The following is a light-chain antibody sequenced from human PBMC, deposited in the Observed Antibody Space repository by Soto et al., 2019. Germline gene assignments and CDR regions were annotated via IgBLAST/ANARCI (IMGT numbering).Light chain of an antibody. V-gene: IGKV3-20*01. CDR1: QSVSSSC. CDR2: GAS. CDR3: QQYGRSPFT. Sequence: EIVLTQSPGTLSLSPGERATLSCRASQSVSSSCLAWYQQKPGHAPRLLIYGASSRAPGIPDRFSGSGSGTDFTLTISRLEPDDFAVYYCQQYGRSPFTFGPGTKLDIK. J-gene: IGKJ3*01.